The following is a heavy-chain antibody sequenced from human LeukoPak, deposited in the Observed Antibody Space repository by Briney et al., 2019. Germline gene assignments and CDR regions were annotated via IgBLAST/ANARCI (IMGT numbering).Heavy chain of an antibody. D-gene: IGHD6-13*01. V-gene: IGHV7-4-1*02. CDR3: ATVDPGIAAAGIGFDY. CDR1: GYTFTSYA. Sequence: ASVKVSCKASGYTFTSYAMNWVRQAPGQGLEWMGWINTNTGNPTYAQGFTGRFVFSLDTSVSTAYLQISSLKAEDTAVYYCATVDPGIAAAGIGFDYWGQGTLVTVSS. CDR2: INTNTGNP. J-gene: IGHJ4*02.